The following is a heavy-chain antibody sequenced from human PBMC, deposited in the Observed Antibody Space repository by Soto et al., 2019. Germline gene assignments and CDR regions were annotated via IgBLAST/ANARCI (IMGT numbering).Heavy chain of an antibody. Sequence: RLSCAASGFTFSTYAMTWVRQAPGKGLEWVSIISSSGDATYYLDSVKGRFTISRDNSRNTLNLQMHSLRAEDTAVYYCAKNGDFWSWGMDVWGQGTTVTVSS. D-gene: IGHD3-3*01. V-gene: IGHV3-23*01. J-gene: IGHJ6*02. CDR2: ISSSGDAT. CDR1: GFTFSTYA. CDR3: AKNGDFWSWGMDV.